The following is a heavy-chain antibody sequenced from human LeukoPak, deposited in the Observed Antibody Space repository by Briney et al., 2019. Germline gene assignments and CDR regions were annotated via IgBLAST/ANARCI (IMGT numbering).Heavy chain of an antibody. V-gene: IGHV4-34*01. CDR1: GFTFSSYE. D-gene: IGHD6-19*01. CDR3: ARGPIAVAGTGDY. CDR2: INHSGST. J-gene: IGHJ4*02. Sequence: GSLRLSCAASGFTFSSYEMNWVRQPPGKGLEWIGEINHSGSTNYNPSLKSRVTISVDTSKNQFSLKLSSVTAADTAVYYCARGPIAVAGTGDYWGQGTLVTVSS.